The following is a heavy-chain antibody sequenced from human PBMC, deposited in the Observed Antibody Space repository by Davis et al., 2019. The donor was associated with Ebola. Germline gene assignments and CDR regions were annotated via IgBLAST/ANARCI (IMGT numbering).Heavy chain of an antibody. CDR3: ARERRCSGGSCYPRGYFDY. D-gene: IGHD2-15*01. J-gene: IGHJ4*02. V-gene: IGHV3-48*02. Sequence: GEFLKISCAASGFTFSSYSMNWVRQAPGKGLEWVSYISSSSSTIYYADSVKGRFTISRDNAKNSLYLQMNSLRDEDTAVYYCARERRCSGGSCYPRGYFDYWGQGTLVTVSS. CDR1: GFTFSSYS. CDR2: ISSSSSTI.